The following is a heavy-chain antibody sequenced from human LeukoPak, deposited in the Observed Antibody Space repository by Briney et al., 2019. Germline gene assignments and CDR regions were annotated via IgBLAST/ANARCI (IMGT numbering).Heavy chain of an antibody. CDR2: INWNGGST. CDR1: GFTFDDYG. Sequence: SGGSLRLSCAASGFTFDDYGMSWVRQAPGKGLEWVSGINWNGGSTGYADSVKGRFTISRDNAKNSLYLQMNSLRAEDTALYYCARDRGSDPHDAFDIWGHGTMVTVSS. V-gene: IGHV3-20*04. D-gene: IGHD3-10*01. J-gene: IGHJ3*02. CDR3: ARDRGSDPHDAFDI.